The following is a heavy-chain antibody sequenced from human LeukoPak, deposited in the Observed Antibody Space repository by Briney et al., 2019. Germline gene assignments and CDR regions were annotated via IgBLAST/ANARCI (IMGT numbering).Heavy chain of an antibody. D-gene: IGHD3-9*01. CDR2: IYYSGST. V-gene: IGHV4-59*01. J-gene: IGHJ6*03. CDR1: GGSISSYY. CDR3: ARAGIFEPYYYYYMDV. Sequence: SETLSLTCTVSGGSISSYYWSWIRQPPGKGLEWIGYIYYSGSTNYNPSLKSRVTISVDTSKNQFSLKLSSVTAADTAVYYCARAGIFEPYYYYYMDVWGKGTTVTVSS.